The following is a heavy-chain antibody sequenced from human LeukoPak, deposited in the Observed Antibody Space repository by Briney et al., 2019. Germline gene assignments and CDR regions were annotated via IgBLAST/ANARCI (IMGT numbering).Heavy chain of an antibody. J-gene: IGHJ4*02. V-gene: IGHV1-18*01. CDR1: GYTFTSYG. Sequence: GASVNVSCKASGYTFTSYGISWVRRAPGQGLEWIGWISAYNGNTNYAQKLQGRVTMTTDTSTSTAYMELRSLGSDDTAVYYCARDLGYSYGTELDYWGQGTLVTVSS. CDR2: ISAYNGNT. D-gene: IGHD5-18*01. CDR3: ARDLGYSYGTELDY.